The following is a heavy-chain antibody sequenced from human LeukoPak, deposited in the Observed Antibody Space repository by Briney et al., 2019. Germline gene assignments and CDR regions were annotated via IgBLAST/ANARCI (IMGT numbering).Heavy chain of an antibody. V-gene: IGHV4-4*07. J-gene: IGHJ4*02. CDR1: GVSFINYY. D-gene: IGHD1-14*01. CDR3: ARTLTGTVFDS. CDR2: IYTSGNT. Sequence: SETLSLTCTVSGVSFINYYWSWIRQPAGKGLEWIGRIYTSGNTHYNPSLKSRVTLSVDTSKNQFSLNLSSVTAADTAVYHCARTLTGTVFDSWGQGALVTVSS.